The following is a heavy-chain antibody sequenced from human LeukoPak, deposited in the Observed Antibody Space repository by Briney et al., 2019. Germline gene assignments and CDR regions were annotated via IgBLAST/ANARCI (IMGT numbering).Heavy chain of an antibody. J-gene: IGHJ3*02. Sequence: PGASLRLSCVASGFTFNIYPMSWVRQAPGKGLEWVSAISGGGETTLYADSVEGRFTISRDNSRNTLFLQMSSLRAEDTAVYFCAGKSPTTTRHHAFDIWGRGTMVTVSS. CDR2: ISGGGETT. CDR3: AGKSPTTTRHHAFDI. D-gene: IGHD1/OR15-1a*01. V-gene: IGHV3-23*01. CDR1: GFTFNIYP.